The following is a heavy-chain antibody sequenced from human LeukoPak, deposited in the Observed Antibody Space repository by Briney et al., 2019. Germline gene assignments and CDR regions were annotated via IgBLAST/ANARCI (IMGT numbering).Heavy chain of an antibody. D-gene: IGHD6-19*01. V-gene: IGHV1-2*02. CDR2: INPNSGGT. J-gene: IGHJ4*02. CDR1: GYTFTGYY. Sequence: ASVKVSCKASGYTFTGYYMHWVRQAPGQGLEWMGWINPNSGGTNYAQKFQGRVTMTRNTSISTAYMELSSLRSEDTAVYYCARGSSGWPFDCWGQGTLVTVSS. CDR3: ARGSSGWPFDC.